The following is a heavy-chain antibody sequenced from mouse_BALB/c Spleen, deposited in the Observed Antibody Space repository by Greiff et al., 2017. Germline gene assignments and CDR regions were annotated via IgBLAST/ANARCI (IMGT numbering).Heavy chain of an antibody. V-gene: IGHV1-80*01. D-gene: IGHD2-4*01. Sequence: QVQLQQSGAELVRPGSSVKISCKASGYAFSSYWMNWVKQRPGQGLEWIGQIYPGDGDTNYNGKFKGKATLTADKSSSTAYMQLSSLTSEDSAVYFCARGGYDYDGLYAMDYWGQGTSVTVSS. J-gene: IGHJ4*01. CDR1: GYAFSSYW. CDR3: ARGGYDYDGLYAMDY. CDR2: IYPGDGDT.